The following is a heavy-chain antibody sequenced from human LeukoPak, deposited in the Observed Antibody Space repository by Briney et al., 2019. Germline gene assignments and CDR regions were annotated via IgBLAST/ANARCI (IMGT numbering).Heavy chain of an antibody. V-gene: IGHV4-59*01. CDR1: GGSMSGYY. CDR3: ARRRVYSGSGEFDF. Sequence: SETLPLTCTVSGGSMSGYYWSWIRQPPGKGLEWTGYIHYSGTTNYNPSLKSRVTISLDTSRNQFSLKLRSVTTADTAVYYCARRRVYSGSGEFDFWGQGTLVTVSS. CDR2: IHYSGTT. J-gene: IGHJ4*02. D-gene: IGHD5-12*01.